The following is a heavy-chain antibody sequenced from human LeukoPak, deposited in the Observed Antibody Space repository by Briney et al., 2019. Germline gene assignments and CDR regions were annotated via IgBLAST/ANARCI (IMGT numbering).Heavy chain of an antibody. J-gene: IGHJ4*02. Sequence: GGSLRLSCAVAGFTFSSHGMHWVRQTPGKGLVWVSRIGEDGKNTMYADSVKGRFTISRDNAKNTLYLQMNSLRVEDTAVYYCVRDIHLWGLDYWGQGSLVTVSS. V-gene: IGHV3-74*03. CDR1: GFTFSSHG. CDR2: IGEDGKNT. CDR3: VRDIHLWGLDY. D-gene: IGHD3-3*02.